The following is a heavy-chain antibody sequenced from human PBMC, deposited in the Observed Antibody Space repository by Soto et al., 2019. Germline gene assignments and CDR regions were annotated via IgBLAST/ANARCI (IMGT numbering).Heavy chain of an antibody. V-gene: IGHV1-18*01. J-gene: IGHJ5*02. Sequence: ASVKVSCKASGYTFTSYGISWVRQAPGEGLEWMGWISAYNGNRNNAQKLQGRVTMTTDTSTSTAYMELRSLRSDDTAVYYCARDALICSSTSCPRSVNWLDPWGQGTLVTVS. CDR2: ISAYNGNR. CDR3: ARDALICSSTSCPRSVNWLDP. D-gene: IGHD2-2*01. CDR1: GYTFTSYG.